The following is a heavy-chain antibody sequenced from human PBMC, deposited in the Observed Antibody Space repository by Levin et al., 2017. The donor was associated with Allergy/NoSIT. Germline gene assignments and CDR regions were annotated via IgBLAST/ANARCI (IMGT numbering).Heavy chain of an antibody. CDR3: ARDRKGRRDGYKKGVGGVWYYYDYGMDG. Sequence: GGSLRLSCAASGFTFSSYAMHWVRQAPGKGLEWVAVISYDGSNKYYADSVPFRFPISRDNSKNTLYLQMNSLRAEDTAVYYCARDRKGRRDGYKKGVGGVWYYYDYGMDGWGQGTTVTVSS. D-gene: IGHD5-24*01. CDR2: ISYDGSNK. CDR1: GFTFSSYA. J-gene: IGHJ6*02. V-gene: IGHV3-30*04.